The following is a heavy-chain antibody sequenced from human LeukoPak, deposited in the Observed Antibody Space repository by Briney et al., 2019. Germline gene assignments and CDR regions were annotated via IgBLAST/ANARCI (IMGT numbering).Heavy chain of an antibody. V-gene: IGHV3-33*01. CDR3: AREGYYGALDI. D-gene: IGHD3-10*01. CDR1: GFTFSTYG. J-gene: IGHJ3*02. CDR2: IWYDGSNK. Sequence: GGSLRLSCAASGFTFSTYGMHWVRQAPGKGLEWVAVIWYDGSNKYYADSVKGRFTISRDNAKNPLYLQMNSLRDDDTAVYYCAREGYYGALDIWGQGTMVSVSS.